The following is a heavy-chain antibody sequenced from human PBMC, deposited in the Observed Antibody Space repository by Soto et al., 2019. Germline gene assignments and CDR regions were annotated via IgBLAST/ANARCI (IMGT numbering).Heavy chain of an antibody. CDR2: IRSKTDGGTT. Sequence: EGQLVESGGGLVRPGGSLRISCAASRFPFSDAWMSWVRQAPGKGLEWVARIRSKTDGGTTEYAAPVKGRFIISRYDSNNTLGLQMNNLEAEDTSVYYCTSLYRGYDYVGYCGQRTLVPVSS. V-gene: IGHV3-15*01. CDR1: RFPFSDAW. D-gene: IGHD5-12*01. CDR3: TSLYRGYDYVGY. J-gene: IGHJ1*01.